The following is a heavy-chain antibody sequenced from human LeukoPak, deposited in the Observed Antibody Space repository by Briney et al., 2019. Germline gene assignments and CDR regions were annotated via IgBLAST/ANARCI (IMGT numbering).Heavy chain of an antibody. CDR1: GGSISSGGYY. CDR3: ARGRGSGWYVVRY. CDR2: IYYSGST. V-gene: IGHV4-31*03. Sequence: SETLSLTCTVSGGSISSGGYYWSWIRQHPGKGLEWIGYIYYSGSTNYNPSLKSRVTISVDTSKNQFSLKLSSVTAADTAVYYCARGRGSGWYVVRYWGQGTLVTVSS. D-gene: IGHD6-19*01. J-gene: IGHJ4*02.